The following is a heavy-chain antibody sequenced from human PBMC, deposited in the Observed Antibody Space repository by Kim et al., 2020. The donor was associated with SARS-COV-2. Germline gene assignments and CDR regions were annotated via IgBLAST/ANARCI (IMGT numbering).Heavy chain of an antibody. J-gene: IGHJ3*02. V-gene: IGHV1-8*01. Sequence: ASVKVSCKASGYTFTSYDINWVRQATGQGLEWMGWMNPNSGNTGYAQKFQGRVTMTRNTSISTAYMELSSLRSEDTAVYYCARNGEPIDAFDIWGQGTMVTVSS. CDR3: ARNGEPIDAFDI. CDR1: GYTFTSYD. CDR2: MNPNSGNT. D-gene: IGHD3-10*01.